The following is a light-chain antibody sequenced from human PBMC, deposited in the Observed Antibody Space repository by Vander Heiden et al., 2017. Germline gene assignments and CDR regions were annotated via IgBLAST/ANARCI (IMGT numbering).Light chain of an antibody. CDR1: KGGDKY. CDR3: QAWESGNGFV. Sequence: SYSLTPPPSVSVSPVHTACIGSSSDKGGDKYACWYQQQPGQSPKLMIYQDSKRPSGIPERFSGSNSGNTASLTISGTQAMDEADYYCQAWESGNGFVFGTGTKVTVL. J-gene: IGLJ1*01. CDR2: QDS. V-gene: IGLV3-1*01.